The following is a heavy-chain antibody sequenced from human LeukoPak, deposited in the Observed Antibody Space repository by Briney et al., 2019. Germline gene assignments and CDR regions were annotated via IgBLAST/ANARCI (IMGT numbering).Heavy chain of an antibody. CDR2: ISSSSTYI. CDR1: GFTFRSHN. Sequence: GGSLRLSCAASGFTFRSHNMNWVRQAPGKGLEWVSCISSSSTYIDYADSVKGRFTISRDNAKNSLYLQMNSLRAEDTGVYFCARKGAYESEDYWGQGTLVTVSS. J-gene: IGHJ4*02. D-gene: IGHD3-22*01. CDR3: ARKGAYESEDY. V-gene: IGHV3-21*01.